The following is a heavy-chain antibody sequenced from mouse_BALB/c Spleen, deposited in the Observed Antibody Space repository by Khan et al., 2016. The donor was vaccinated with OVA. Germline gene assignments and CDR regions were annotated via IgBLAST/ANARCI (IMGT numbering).Heavy chain of an antibody. CDR2: ISSGSSTI. CDR1: GFTFSRFG. D-gene: IGHD2-3*01. J-gene: IGHJ2*01. V-gene: IGHV5-17*02. CDR3: ARDSIFDY. Sequence: EVELVESGGGLVQPGGSRKLSCAASGFTFSRFGMHWVRQAPEKGLEWVAYISSGSSTIYYGDTVKGRFTISRDNPKNTLFLQMTSLRSEDTAMYYCARDSIFDYWGQGTTLTVSS.